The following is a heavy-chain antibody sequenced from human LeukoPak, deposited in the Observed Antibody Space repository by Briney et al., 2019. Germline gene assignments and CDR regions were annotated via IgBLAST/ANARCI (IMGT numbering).Heavy chain of an antibody. D-gene: IGHD3-9*01. V-gene: IGHV4-59*01. Sequence: PSETLSLTCTVSGGSISSYYWSWIRQPPGKGLEWIGYIYYSGSTNYNPSLKSRVTISVDTSKNQFSLKLSSVTAADTAVYYCARGPPGLRYFDWLLNWFDPWGQGTLVTVSS. CDR3: ARGPPGLRYFDWLLNWFDP. J-gene: IGHJ5*02. CDR2: IYYSGST. CDR1: GGSISSYY.